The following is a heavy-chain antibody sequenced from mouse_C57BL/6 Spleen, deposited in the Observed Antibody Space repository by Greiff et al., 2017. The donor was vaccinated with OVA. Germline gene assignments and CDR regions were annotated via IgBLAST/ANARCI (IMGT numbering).Heavy chain of an antibody. CDR1: GFSLTSYG. V-gene: IGHV2-2*01. J-gene: IGHJ4*01. D-gene: IGHD2-3*01. Sequence: VKLVESGPGLVQPSQSLSITCTVSGFSLTSYGVHWVRQSPGKGLEWLGVIWSGGSTDYNAAFISRLSISKDNSKSQVFFKMNSLQADDTAIYYCARLGDGYPYYAMDYWGQGTSVTVSS. CDR3: ARLGDGYPYYAMDY. CDR2: IWSGGST.